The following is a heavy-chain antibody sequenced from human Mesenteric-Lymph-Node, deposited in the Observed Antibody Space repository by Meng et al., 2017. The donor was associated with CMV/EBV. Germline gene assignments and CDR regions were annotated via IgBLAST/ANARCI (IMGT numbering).Heavy chain of an antibody. D-gene: IGHD1-1*01. V-gene: IGHV4-61*01. CDR1: GGSVSSGSYY. CDR3: ARRPRHYFGMDV. CDR2: IYASESV. Sequence: GSLRLSCSVPGGSVSSGSYYWSWIRQPPGKGPEWIGEIYASESVNYNPSLKSRVTISADTSKNQLSLTVTSVTAADTAVYYCARRPRHYFGMDVWGQGTTVTVSS. J-gene: IGHJ6*02.